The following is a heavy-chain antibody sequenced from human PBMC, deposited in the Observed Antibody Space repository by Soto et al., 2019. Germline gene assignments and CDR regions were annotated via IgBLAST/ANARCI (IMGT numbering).Heavy chain of an antibody. CDR1: GGSISSDSYS. D-gene: IGHD3-10*01. CDR2: IYHSGTT. J-gene: IGHJ6*02. CDR3: AGYDSGNYYYGMDV. Sequence: QLQLQESGSGLVKPSQTLSLTCAVSGGSISSDSYSWSWIRQPPGKGLEWIGYIYHSGTTYYNPSLRSRVTXLVLRXXNQFSLNLTSVTAADTAVYYCAGYDSGNYYYGMDVWGQGTTVTVSS. V-gene: IGHV4-30-2*01.